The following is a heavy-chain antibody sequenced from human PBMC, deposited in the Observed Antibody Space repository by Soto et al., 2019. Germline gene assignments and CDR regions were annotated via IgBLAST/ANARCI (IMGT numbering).Heavy chain of an antibody. CDR3: AREGDDYPQPEY. V-gene: IGHV3-33*01. J-gene: IGHJ4*02. D-gene: IGHD4-17*01. CDR1: GFTFSSYG. CDR2: IWYDGSNK. Sequence: GGSLRLSCAASGFTFSSYGMHWVRQAPGKGLEWVAVIWYDGSNKYYADSVKGRFTISRDNSKNTLYLQMNSLRAEDTAVYYCAREGDDYPQPEYWGQGTLVTVSS.